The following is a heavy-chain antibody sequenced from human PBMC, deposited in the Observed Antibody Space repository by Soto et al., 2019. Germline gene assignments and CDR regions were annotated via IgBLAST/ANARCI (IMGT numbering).Heavy chain of an antibody. CDR3: AKPPAVTDSRALWFGEPIGGWFDP. CDR2: ISYDGSNK. J-gene: IGHJ5*02. CDR1: GFTFSSYG. Sequence: QVQLVESGGGVVQPGRSLRLSCAASGFTFSSYGMHWVRQAPGKGLEWVAVISYDGSNKYYADSVKGRFTISRDNSKNTLYLQMNSLRAEDTAVYYCAKPPAVTDSRALWFGEPIGGWFDPWGQGTLVTVSS. D-gene: IGHD3-10*01. V-gene: IGHV3-30*18.